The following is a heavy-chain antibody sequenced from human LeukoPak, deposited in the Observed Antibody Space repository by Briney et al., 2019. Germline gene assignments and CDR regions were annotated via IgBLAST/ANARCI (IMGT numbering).Heavy chain of an antibody. Sequence: SATLSLTCTVSGGSISSYYWSWIRPPPGKGLEWIGYIYYSGSTNYNPSLKSRVTISVDTSKNQFSLKLSSVTAADTAVYYCARWGLDGDYFDYWGQGTLVTVSS. D-gene: IGHD3-10*01. J-gene: IGHJ4*02. CDR1: GGSISSYY. CDR2: IYYSGST. CDR3: ARWGLDGDYFDY. V-gene: IGHV4-59*01.